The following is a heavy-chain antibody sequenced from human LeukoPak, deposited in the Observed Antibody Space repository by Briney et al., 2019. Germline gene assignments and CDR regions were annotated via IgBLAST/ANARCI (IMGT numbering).Heavy chain of an antibody. D-gene: IGHD5-18*01. Sequence: SETLSLTCAVYGGSFSGYYWSWIRQPPGKGLEWIGEINHSGSTNYNPSLKSRVTISVDTSKNQFSLKLGSVTAADTAVYYCASGYSYGLRDYWGQGTLVTVSS. CDR3: ASGYSYGLRDY. V-gene: IGHV4-34*01. CDR1: GGSFSGYY. J-gene: IGHJ4*02. CDR2: INHSGST.